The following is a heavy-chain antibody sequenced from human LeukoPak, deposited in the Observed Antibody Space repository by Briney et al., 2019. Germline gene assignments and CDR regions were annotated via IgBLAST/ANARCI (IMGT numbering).Heavy chain of an antibody. CDR3: ARIREPGIDDY. V-gene: IGHV3-30-3*01. CDR2: ISYDGSNK. Sequence: GRSLRLSCAASGFTFSSYAMHWVRQAPGKGLEWVAVISYDGSNKYYADSVKGRFTISRDNSKNTLYLQMNSLRAEDTAVYYCARIREPGIDDYWGQGTLVTVSS. CDR1: GFTFSSYA. J-gene: IGHJ4*02. D-gene: IGHD6-13*01.